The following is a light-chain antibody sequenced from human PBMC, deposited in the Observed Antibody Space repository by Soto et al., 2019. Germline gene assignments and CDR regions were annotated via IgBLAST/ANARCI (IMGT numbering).Light chain of an antibody. CDR2: DAS. V-gene: IGKV3-11*01. Sequence: DILLTQSPATLSLSRGERATLSCRASQSVGIYLAWFQQKPGQAPRLLLYDASNRATGIPARFSGSGSGTDSPLTTSSLEPENFEVYYVKQSGRWPQLPFGGGPKVE. CDR3: KQSGRWPQLP. CDR1: QSVGIY. J-gene: IGKJ4*01.